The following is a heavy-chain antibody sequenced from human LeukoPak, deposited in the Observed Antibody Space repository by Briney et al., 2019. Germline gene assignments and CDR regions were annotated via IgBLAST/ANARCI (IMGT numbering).Heavy chain of an antibody. J-gene: IGHJ5*02. CDR1: GFTFNNYA. V-gene: IGHV3-23*01. CDR2: ISGSGGSR. Sequence: GGSLRLSCAASGFTFNNYAIHWVRQAPGKGLEWVSGISGSGGSRFYADSVRGRFTIYRDNSKNTVDVQTSSLSAEDTAVYYCVKGGRFGGNSWFDPWGQGTLVTVSS. D-gene: IGHD4-23*01. CDR3: VKGGRFGGNSWFDP.